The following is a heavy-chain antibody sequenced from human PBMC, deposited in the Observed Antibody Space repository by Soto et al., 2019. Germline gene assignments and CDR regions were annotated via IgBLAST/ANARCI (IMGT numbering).Heavy chain of an antibody. CDR3: ARGPSYCGGDCWYFDL. J-gene: IGHJ2*01. Sequence: QVQLQESGPGLVKPSQTLSLTCTVSGGSISSGDYYWSWIRQPPGKGLEWIGYIYYSGSTYYNPSLTSRVTISVDTSKNQFSLKLSSVTAADTAVYYCARGPSYCGGDCWYFDLWGRGTLVTVSS. D-gene: IGHD2-21*02. V-gene: IGHV4-30-4*01. CDR2: IYYSGST. CDR1: GGSISSGDYY.